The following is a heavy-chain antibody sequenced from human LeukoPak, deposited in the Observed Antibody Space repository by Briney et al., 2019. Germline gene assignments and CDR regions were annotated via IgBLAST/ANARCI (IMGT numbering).Heavy chain of an antibody. CDR1: GFIFSNYA. Sequence: GGALRLSCAASGFIFSNYAIHGVRQAPGKGLEGVAVISYDGSNKYYADSVKGRFTISRDISKNTLYLQMNSLRAEDTAVYYCARGYCSSISCYVDYWGQGTLVTVSS. V-gene: IGHV3-30*04. CDR2: ISYDGSNK. CDR3: ARGYCSSISCYVDY. D-gene: IGHD2-2*01. J-gene: IGHJ4*02.